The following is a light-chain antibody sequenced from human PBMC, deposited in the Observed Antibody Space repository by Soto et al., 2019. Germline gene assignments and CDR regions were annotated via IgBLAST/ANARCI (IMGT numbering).Light chain of an antibody. CDR2: GAS. CDR1: QNININ. Sequence: EIVMTQSPLTLSVSPGERDTLSCRASQNININLAWYQQRPGQAPRVLIYGASSRASGIPDRFSGSGSGTDFTLTINRLEPDDFAFYYCQQYKDWPPLTFGGGTRVEIK. CDR3: QQYKDWPPLT. J-gene: IGKJ4*01. V-gene: IGKV3D-15*01.